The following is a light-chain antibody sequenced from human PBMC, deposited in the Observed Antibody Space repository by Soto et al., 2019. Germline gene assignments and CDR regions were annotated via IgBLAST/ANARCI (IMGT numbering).Light chain of an antibody. V-gene: IGLV2-8*01. CDR3: GSYAGSNNFI. CDR1: SSDIGAYIY. Sequence: QSVLTQPPSASGSPGQSVTISCTGTSSDIGAYIYVSWYQQHPGKAPKLMISEVSRRPSGVPERFSGSKSGNTASLTVSGLQADDEAHYYCGSYAGSNNFIFGTGTNVTVL. J-gene: IGLJ1*01. CDR2: EVS.